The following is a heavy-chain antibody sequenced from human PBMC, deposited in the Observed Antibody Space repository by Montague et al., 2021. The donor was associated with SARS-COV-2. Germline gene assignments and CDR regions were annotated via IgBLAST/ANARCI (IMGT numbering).Heavy chain of an antibody. V-gene: IGHV3-53*01. CDR3: ARGGVGATWAFDF. Sequence: SLRLSCAASGFTANSNYMSWVRQAPGKGLEWVALIYSGGDTTYAVSVRDRFTISRDNSKNTLYLQMNSLRVEDTAVFYCARGGVGATWAFDFWGQGTMVTVSS. D-gene: IGHD1-26*01. CDR2: IYSGGDT. J-gene: IGHJ3*01. CDR1: GFTANSNY.